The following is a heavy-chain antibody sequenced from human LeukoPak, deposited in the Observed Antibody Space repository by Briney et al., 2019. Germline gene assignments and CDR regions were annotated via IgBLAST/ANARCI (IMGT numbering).Heavy chain of an antibody. CDR3: AKDRYVVRGVITPYYYYGMDV. CDR1: GFTFDNYT. Sequence: GGSLRLSCAASGFTFDNYTMHWVRQAPGKGLEWVSLISWDAGSTYYADSVKGRFTISRDNSKNSLYLQMNSLRTEDTALYYCAKDRYVVRGVITPYYYYGMDVWGQGTTVTVSS. D-gene: IGHD3-10*01. CDR2: ISWDAGST. V-gene: IGHV3-43*01. J-gene: IGHJ6*02.